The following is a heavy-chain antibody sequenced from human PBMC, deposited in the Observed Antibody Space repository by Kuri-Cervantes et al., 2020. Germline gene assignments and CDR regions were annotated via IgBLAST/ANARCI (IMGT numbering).Heavy chain of an antibody. V-gene: IGHV4-4*02. CDR2: IYHSGST. CDR1: GGSISSSNW. Sequence: GSLRLSCAVSGGSISSSNWWSWVRQPPGKGLEWIGEIYHSGSTNYNPSLKSRVTISVDKSKNQFSLKLSSVTAADTAVYYCARRSKDTVMVTFDDYWGQGTLVTVSS. J-gene: IGHJ4*02. CDR3: ARRSKDTVMVTFDDY. D-gene: IGHD5-18*01.